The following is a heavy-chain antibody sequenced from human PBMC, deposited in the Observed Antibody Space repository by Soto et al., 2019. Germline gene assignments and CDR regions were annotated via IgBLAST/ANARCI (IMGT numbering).Heavy chain of an antibody. D-gene: IGHD2-15*01. Sequence: QVQLVQSGAEVKKPGSSVKVSCKASGGTFSSYAISWVRQAPGQGLEWMGGIIPIFGTANYAQKFQGRVTITADESTSTAYMELSSLRSEDTAVYYCAIAPLGYCSGGSCYGMDVWGQGTTVTVSS. CDR3: AIAPLGYCSGGSCYGMDV. CDR2: IIPIFGTA. V-gene: IGHV1-69*01. J-gene: IGHJ6*02. CDR1: GGTFSSYA.